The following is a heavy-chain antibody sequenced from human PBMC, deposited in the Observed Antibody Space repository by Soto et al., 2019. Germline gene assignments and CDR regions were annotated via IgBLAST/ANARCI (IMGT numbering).Heavy chain of an antibody. CDR1: GYTFASYG. V-gene: IGHV1-18*01. Sequence: ASVKVSCKTSGYTFASYGITWVRQAPGQGLEWMGWISAYNGNTNYAQNLQGRVTMTTDTSTSTAYMELRSLRSDDTAVYFCARANPKADYWGQGTLVTVS. J-gene: IGHJ4*02. CDR3: ARANPKADY. CDR2: ISAYNGNT.